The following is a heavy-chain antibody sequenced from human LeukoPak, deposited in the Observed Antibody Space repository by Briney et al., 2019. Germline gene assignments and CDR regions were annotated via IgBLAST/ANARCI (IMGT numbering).Heavy chain of an antibody. CDR2: IYGSSGNT. Sequence: SETLSLTCTVSGGSINNYYWTWIRQPPGEGLEWLGRIYGSSGNTDYTPSLKGRVTMSLDNSQNQFSLLLKSVTAEDTAFYYCARVLSAMGAKTIDVWGQGTMVTVSS. CDR3: ARVLSAMGAKTIDV. D-gene: IGHD1-26*01. V-gene: IGHV4-4*07. J-gene: IGHJ3*01. CDR1: GGSINNYY.